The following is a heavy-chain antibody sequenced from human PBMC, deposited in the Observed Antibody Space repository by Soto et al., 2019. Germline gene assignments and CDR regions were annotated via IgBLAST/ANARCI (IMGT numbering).Heavy chain of an antibody. J-gene: IGHJ5*02. CDR3: ARDSAPNTIFGVVIMTPYNWFDP. Sequence: SVKVSCKASGGTFSSYAISGVRQAPGQGLEWMGGIIPIFGTANYAQKFQGRVTITADESTSTAYMELSSLRSEDTAVYYCARDSAPNTIFGVVIMTPYNWFDPWGQGTLVTVSS. CDR1: GGTFSSYA. D-gene: IGHD3-3*01. V-gene: IGHV1-69*13. CDR2: IIPIFGTA.